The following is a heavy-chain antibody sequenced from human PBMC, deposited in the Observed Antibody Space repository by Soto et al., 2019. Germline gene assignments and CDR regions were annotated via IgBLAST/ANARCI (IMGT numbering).Heavy chain of an antibody. V-gene: IGHV4-34*01. CDR1: GGTFSGYD. J-gene: IGHJ6*02. D-gene: IGHD3-3*01. CDR3: ARDTIFGYYYYGMDV. CDR2: SNNRGST. Sequence: SETLSLTCAVYGGTFSGYDWSWIRQPPGKGLEWSGVSNNRGSTKYNPSHKCRVTISVDTSKNQFSRRLSSVTAADTAVYYCARDTIFGYYYYGMDVLGQGTTVTVSS.